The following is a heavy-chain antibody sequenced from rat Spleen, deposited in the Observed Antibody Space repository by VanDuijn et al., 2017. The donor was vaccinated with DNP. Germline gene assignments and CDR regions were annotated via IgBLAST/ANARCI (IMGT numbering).Heavy chain of an antibody. CDR3: ATHGEKGYWYFDF. J-gene: IGHJ2*01. CDR2: ISYAGSST. D-gene: IGHD4-2*01. CDR1: GFTFNDYN. Sequence: EVQLVETGGGLVQPGRSLKLSCAASGFTFNDYNMAWFRQAPKKGLEWVATISYAGSSTYYRDSVKGRFTISRDHANNTQYLQMDSLRSDDTATYYCATHGEKGYWYFDFWGQGVMVTVSS. V-gene: IGHV5-7*01.